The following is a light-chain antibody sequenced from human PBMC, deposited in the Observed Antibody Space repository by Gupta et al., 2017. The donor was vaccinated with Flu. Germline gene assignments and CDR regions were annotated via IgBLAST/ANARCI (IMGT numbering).Light chain of an antibody. CDR1: NIGSKS. CDR2: DDS. Sequence: PRQTARMTCGGNNIGSKSVHWYQQKPGQAPVLVVYDDSDRPAGIPERFSGSNSGNTATLTISRVEVGDEADYFCQVWHTTSEVIFGAGTKVTVL. J-gene: IGLJ2*01. CDR3: QVWHTTSEVI. V-gene: IGLV3-21*02.